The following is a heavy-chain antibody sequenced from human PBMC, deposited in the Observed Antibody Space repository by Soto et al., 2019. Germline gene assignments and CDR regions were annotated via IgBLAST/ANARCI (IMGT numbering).Heavy chain of an antibody. D-gene: IGHD6-19*01. CDR2: ISSSSSYI. V-gene: IGHV3-21*01. CDR1: GFTFSSYS. CDR3: ARDLRFYIAVAGTYYYYGMDV. Sequence: PVGSLRLSCAASGFTFSSYSMNWVRQAPGKGLEWVSSISSSSSYIYYADSVKGRFTISRDNAKNSLYLQMNSLRAEDTAVYYCARDLRFYIAVAGTYYYYGMDVWGQGTTVTVSS. J-gene: IGHJ6*02.